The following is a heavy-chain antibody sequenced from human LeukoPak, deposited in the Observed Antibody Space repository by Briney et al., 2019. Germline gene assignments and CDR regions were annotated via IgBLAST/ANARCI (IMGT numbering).Heavy chain of an antibody. CDR1: GYTFTGYY. CDR2: INPNGGGT. V-gene: IGHV1-2*02. J-gene: IGHJ4*02. CDR3: ARGTGAPNYFDY. Sequence: ASVKVSCKASGYTFTGYYIHWVRQAPGQGLEWMAWINPNGGGTNYAQKFQGRVAVTRDSSSSTAYMELSGPTSADTAVFYCARGTGAPNYFDYWGQGTLVTVSS. D-gene: IGHD7-27*01.